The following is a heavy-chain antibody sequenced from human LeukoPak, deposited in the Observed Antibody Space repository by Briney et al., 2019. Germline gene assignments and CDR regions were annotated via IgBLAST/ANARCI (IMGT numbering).Heavy chain of an antibody. CDR3: ARSGSYQGNFDY. D-gene: IGHD1-26*01. CDR2: IYHTGTT. Sequence: PSETLSLTCSVSGVSISSSGYYWSWIRQPPGKGLEWIGFIYHTGTTFSNPSLKSRATILEDRSKNQFSLKLSSVTAADTAVYYCARSGSYQGNFDYWGQGTLVTVSS. J-gene: IGHJ4*02. V-gene: IGHV4-30-2*02. CDR1: GVSISSSGYY.